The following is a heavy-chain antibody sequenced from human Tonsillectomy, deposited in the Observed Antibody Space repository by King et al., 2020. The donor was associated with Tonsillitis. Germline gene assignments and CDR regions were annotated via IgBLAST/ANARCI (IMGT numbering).Heavy chain of an antibody. CDR3: ARAVRDWLLSRDAFDI. V-gene: IGHV1-69*01. D-gene: IGHD3/OR15-3a*01. CDR2: IIPIFCTA. Sequence: QLVQSGAEVKKPGSSVKVSCKAVGGTFSSYAISWVRQAPGHGLEWMGGIIPIFCTANYAQKFQVRVTITADESTRTAYMELSGLGSEDTAVSYGARAVRDWLLSRDAFDIWGQGTMVTVSS. J-gene: IGHJ3*02. CDR1: GGTFSSYA.